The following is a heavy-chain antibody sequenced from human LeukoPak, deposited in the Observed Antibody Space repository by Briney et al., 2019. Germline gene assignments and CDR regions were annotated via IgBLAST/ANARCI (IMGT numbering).Heavy chain of an antibody. V-gene: IGHV1-2*02. Sequence: ASVKVSCKASGYTFTGYYMHWVRQAPGQGLEWMGWINPNSGDTNYAQKFQGRVTMTRDTSISTAYMELSRLRSDDTAVYYCASLDYYGSGSYQSGERFDPWGQGTLVTVSS. CDR3: ASLDYYGSGSYQSGERFDP. CDR2: INPNSGDT. CDR1: GYTFTGYY. D-gene: IGHD3-10*01. J-gene: IGHJ5*02.